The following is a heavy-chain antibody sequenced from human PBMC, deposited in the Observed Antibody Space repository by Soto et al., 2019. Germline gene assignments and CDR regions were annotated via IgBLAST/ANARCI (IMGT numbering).Heavy chain of an antibody. CDR3: ARDTVTGYYYYMDV. V-gene: IGHV1-69*08. Sequence: QVQLVQSGAEVKKPGSSVKVSCKASGGTFSSYTISWVRQAPGQGLAWMGRIIPILGIANHAQKFQGRVTITADKSTSTAYMELSSLRSEDTAVYYCARDTVTGYYYYMDVWGKGTTVTVSS. J-gene: IGHJ6*03. CDR1: GGTFSSYT. D-gene: IGHD4-17*01. CDR2: IIPILGIA.